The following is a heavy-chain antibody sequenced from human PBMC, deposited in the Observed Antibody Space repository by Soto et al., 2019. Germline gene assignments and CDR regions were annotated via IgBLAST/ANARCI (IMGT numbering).Heavy chain of an antibody. V-gene: IGHV1-18*01. D-gene: IGHD5-12*01. CDR2: ISAYNGNT. CDR3: ARVQSGYDFAY. J-gene: IGHJ4*02. Sequence: QVQLVQSGAEVKKPGASVKVSCKASGYTFTSYGINWVRQAPGQGLEWMGWISAYNGNTHYAQKLQGRVTMTTDTSTSTAYMELMSMRSADTAVYYCARVQSGYDFAYWGQGTLVTVSS. CDR1: GYTFTSYG.